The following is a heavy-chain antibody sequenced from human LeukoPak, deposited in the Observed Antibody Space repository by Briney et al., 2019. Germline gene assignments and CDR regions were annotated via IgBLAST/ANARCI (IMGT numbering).Heavy chain of an antibody. J-gene: IGHJ6*02. V-gene: IGHV3-30-3*01. Sequence: PGGSLRLSCAASGFTFSSYAMSWVRQAPGKGLEWVAVISYDGSNKYYADSVKGRFTISRDNSKNTLYLQMNSLRAEDTAVYYCARDYYGSGSYYRHYYYYGMDVWGQGTTVTVSS. CDR2: ISYDGSNK. CDR3: ARDYYGSGSYYRHYYYYGMDV. D-gene: IGHD3-10*01. CDR1: GFTFSSYA.